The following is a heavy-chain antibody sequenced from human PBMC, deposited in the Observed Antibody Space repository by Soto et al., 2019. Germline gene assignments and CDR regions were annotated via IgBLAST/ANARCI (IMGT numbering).Heavy chain of an antibody. V-gene: IGHV3-53*04. CDR3: ARDRSGWNNHLLYFEL. J-gene: IGHJ2*01. D-gene: IGHD6-19*01. Sequence: GGSLRLSCAASGFTVSSNYMSWVRQAPGKGLEWVSVIYSGGSTYYADSVKGRFTISRHNSKNTLYLQMNSLRAEDTAVYYCARDRSGWNNHLLYFELRGRGTLVTVSS. CDR1: GFTVSSNY. CDR2: IYSGGST.